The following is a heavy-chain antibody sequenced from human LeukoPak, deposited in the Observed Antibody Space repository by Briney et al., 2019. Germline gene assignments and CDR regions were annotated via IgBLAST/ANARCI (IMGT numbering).Heavy chain of an antibody. CDR1: GFPFSSYA. Sequence: GGSLRLSCAASGFPFSSYAMHWVRQAPGKGLEWVANIKEDGSEKYYADFVKGRFTISRDNAKNSLDLQMNSLRAEDTAVYYCARRGSTDYWGQGTLVTVSS. CDR3: ARRGSTDY. J-gene: IGHJ4*02. D-gene: IGHD2/OR15-2a*01. V-gene: IGHV3-7*03. CDR2: IKEDGSEK.